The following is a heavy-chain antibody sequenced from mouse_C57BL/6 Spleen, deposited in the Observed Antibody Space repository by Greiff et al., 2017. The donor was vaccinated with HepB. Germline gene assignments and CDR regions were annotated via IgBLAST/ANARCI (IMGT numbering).Heavy chain of an antibody. V-gene: IGHV3-6*01. D-gene: IGHD1-1*01. J-gene: IGHJ2*01. CDR1: GYSITSGYY. CDR3: ARESTTVFDY. CDR2: ISYDGSN. Sequence: EVKLQESGPGLVKPSQSLSLTCSVTGYSITSGYYWNWIRQFPGNKLEWMGYISYDGSNNYNPSLKNRISITRDTSKNQFFLKLNSVTTEDTATYYCARESTTVFDYWGQGTTLTVSS.